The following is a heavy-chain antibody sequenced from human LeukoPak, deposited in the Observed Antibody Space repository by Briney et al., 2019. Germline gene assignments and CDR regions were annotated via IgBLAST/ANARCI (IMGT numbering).Heavy chain of an antibody. CDR3: ARLGRFFRYGMDV. Sequence: GESLKISCKGSGYSFTSYWIGWVRQTPGKGLEWMGIIYPGDSDTRYSPSFQGQVTISADESISTAYLQWSSLKASDTAMYYCARLGRFFRYGMDVWGQGTTVTVSS. J-gene: IGHJ6*02. D-gene: IGHD3-3*01. V-gene: IGHV5-51*01. CDR1: GYSFTSYW. CDR2: IYPGDSDT.